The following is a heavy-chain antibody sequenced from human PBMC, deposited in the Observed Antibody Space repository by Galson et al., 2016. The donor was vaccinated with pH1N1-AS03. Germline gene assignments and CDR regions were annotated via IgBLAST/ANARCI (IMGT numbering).Heavy chain of an antibody. CDR1: GNTFSINA. CDR2: ISPLLRTA. D-gene: IGHD3-16*01. Sequence: SVKVSCKAYGNTFSINAVSWVRQAPGQGPEWMGGISPLLRTALYAQKWQGRVTITADESTSTAYMELSSLTSEDTAVYYCATLYAYDLDYWGQGTLVTVSS. J-gene: IGHJ4*02. V-gene: IGHV1-69*13. CDR3: ATLYAYDLDY.